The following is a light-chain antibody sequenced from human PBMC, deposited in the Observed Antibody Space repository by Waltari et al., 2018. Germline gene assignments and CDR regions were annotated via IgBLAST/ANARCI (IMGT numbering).Light chain of an antibody. CDR1: SSDVGGYNY. V-gene: IGLV2-14*03. CDR3: SSYTSSSAHYV. Sequence: QSALTQPASVSGSPGQSITISCTGTSSDVGGYNYVSWYQQHPGKAPKLMIYDVTNRPSGVSNRFSGSKSGNTASLTISGLQAEDEADYYCSSYTSSSAHYVFGSATKVTVL. J-gene: IGLJ1*01. CDR2: DVT.